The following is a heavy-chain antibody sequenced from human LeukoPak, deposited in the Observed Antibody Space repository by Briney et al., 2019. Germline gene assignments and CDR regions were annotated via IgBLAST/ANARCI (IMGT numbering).Heavy chain of an antibody. Sequence: GGSLRLSCAASGFTFSSYSMNWVRQAPRKGLEWVSYISSSSSSIYYADSVKGRFTISRDNAKNTLYLQMNSLRAEATAVYYCARVNVAAVPWSGMDTWGKGTALTVSS. CDR3: ARVNVAAVPWSGMDT. D-gene: IGHD3-3*01. CDR2: ISSSSSSI. CDR1: GFTFSSYS. V-gene: IGHV3-48*01. J-gene: IGHJ6*04.